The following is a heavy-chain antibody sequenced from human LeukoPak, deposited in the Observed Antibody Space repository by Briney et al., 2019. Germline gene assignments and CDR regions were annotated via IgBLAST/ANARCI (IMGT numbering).Heavy chain of an antibody. CDR2: IKEDGSEK. J-gene: IGHJ3*02. V-gene: IGHV3-7*01. CDR1: GFTFSSHW. Sequence: GGSLRLSCAASGFTFSSHWMSWIRQAPGKGLEWVANIKEDGSEKYYVDSVKDRFTISRGNAKNSLYVQMNSLRAEDAAVYYCARRDDFDIWGQGTLVTVSS. CDR3: ARRDDFDI.